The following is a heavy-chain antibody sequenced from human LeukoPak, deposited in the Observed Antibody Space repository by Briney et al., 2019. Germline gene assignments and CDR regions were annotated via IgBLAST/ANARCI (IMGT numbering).Heavy chain of an antibody. CDR3: AREKGGELLYDY. D-gene: IGHD3-10*01. CDR1: GYTFTSYG. CDR2: ISAYNGNT. Sequence: ASVKVSCKASGYTFTSYGISWVRQAPGQGLEWMGWISAYNGNTNYAQKFQGRVTMTRDTSISTAYMELSRLRSDDTAVYYCAREKGGELLYDYWGQGTLVTVSS. V-gene: IGHV1-18*01. J-gene: IGHJ4*02.